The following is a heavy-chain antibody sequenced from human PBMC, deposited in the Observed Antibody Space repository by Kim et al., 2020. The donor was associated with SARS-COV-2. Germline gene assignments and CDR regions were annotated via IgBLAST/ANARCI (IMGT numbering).Heavy chain of an antibody. CDR1: GGSISSGGYY. CDR2: IYYSGST. CDR3: ARDTEGSAFDI. V-gene: IGHV4-31*03. J-gene: IGHJ3*02. Sequence: SETLSLTCTVSGGSISSGGYYWSWIRQHPGKGLEWIGYIYYSGSTYYNPSLKSRVTISVDTSKNQFSLKLSSVTAADTAVYYCARDTEGSAFDIWGQGTMVTVSS. D-gene: IGHD4-17*01.